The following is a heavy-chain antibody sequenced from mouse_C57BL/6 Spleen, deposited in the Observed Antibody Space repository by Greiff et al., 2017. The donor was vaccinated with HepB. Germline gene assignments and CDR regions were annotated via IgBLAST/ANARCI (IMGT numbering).Heavy chain of an antibody. CDR1: GYTFTSYW. CDR3: ARQLRLRQYYFDY. CDR2: IDPSDSYT. V-gene: IGHV1-59*01. Sequence: QVQLQQPGAELVRPGTSVKLSCKASGYTFTSYWMHWVKQRPGQGLEWIGVIDPSDSYTNYNQKFKGKATFTVDTSSSTAYMQLSSLTSEDSAVYYCARQLRLRQYYFDYWGQGTTLTVSS. D-gene: IGHD3-2*02. J-gene: IGHJ2*01.